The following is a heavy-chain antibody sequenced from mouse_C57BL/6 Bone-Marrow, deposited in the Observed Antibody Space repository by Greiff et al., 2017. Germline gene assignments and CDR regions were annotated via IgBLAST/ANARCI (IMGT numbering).Heavy chain of an antibody. J-gene: IGHJ3*01. Sequence: QVQLQQPGAELMKPGASVKLSCKATGYTFTGYWIEWVKQRPGHGLEWIGEILPGSGSTNYNEKFKGKATFTADTSSNTAYMQLSSLTTEDSAIYCWASGGFITAVVDSWFAYWGKGTLVTVSA. CDR3: ASGGFITAVVDSWFAY. CDR1: GYTFTGYW. D-gene: IGHD1-1*01. V-gene: IGHV1-9*01. CDR2: ILPGSGST.